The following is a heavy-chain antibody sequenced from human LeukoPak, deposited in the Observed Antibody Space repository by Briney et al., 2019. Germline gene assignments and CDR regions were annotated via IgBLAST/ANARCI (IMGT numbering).Heavy chain of an antibody. CDR1: GFTFSSYE. CDR3: TKMSGFYPSDY. D-gene: IGHD3-22*01. CDR2: ISSSGSTT. Sequence: GGSLRLSCAASGFTFSSYEMTWARQAPGKGLEWVSYISSSGSTTYYADSVKGRFTFSRDNAKNSLYLQMNSLRPEDTAVYYCTKMSGFYPSDYWGQGTLVTVSS. J-gene: IGHJ4*02. V-gene: IGHV3-48*03.